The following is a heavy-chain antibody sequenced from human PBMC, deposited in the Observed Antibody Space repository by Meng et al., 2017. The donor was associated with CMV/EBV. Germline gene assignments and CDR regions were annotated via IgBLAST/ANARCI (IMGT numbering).Heavy chain of an antibody. V-gene: IGHV3-30*04. CDR2: TSYDGKTN. J-gene: IGHJ4*02. CDR1: GFTFSNFA. CDR3: AREGHSNSRGLDF. D-gene: IGHD4-11*01. Sequence: GESLKISCTASGFTFSNFAMYWVRQAPGKGLEWVAVTSYDGKTNFYADSVKGRFTHSRDNSKNTLYLQMSRLRVVDTAVYYCAREGHSNSRGLDFWGQGTLVTVSS.